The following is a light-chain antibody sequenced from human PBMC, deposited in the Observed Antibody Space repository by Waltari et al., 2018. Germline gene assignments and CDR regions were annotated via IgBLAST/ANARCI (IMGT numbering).Light chain of an antibody. CDR1: QSVSSN. CDR3: QQYVGWPPTLT. J-gene: IGKJ4*01. CDR2: GAS. Sequence: IVMTQSPATLFVSQGERAHLSRRARQSVSSNLAWYQQKPGQATRLLIYGASTSATGIPVRFSGSGSGTEFTLTISSLQSEDFAVYYCQQYVGWPPTLTFGGGTKVESK. V-gene: IGKV3-15*01.